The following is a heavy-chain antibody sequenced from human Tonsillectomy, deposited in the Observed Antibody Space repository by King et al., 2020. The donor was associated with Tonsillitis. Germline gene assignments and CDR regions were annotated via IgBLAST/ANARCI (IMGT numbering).Heavy chain of an antibody. CDR1: GGSISSGGYY. D-gene: IGHD6-6*01. CDR3: ARDQVRRRIAARPGWVET. V-gene: IGHV4-31*03. Sequence: VQLQESGPGLVKPSQTLSLTCTVSGGSISSGGYYWSWIRQHPGKGLEWIGYIYYSGSTYYNPSLKSRVTISVDTSKNQFSLKLSSVTAADTAVYYCARDQVRRRIAARPGWVETGGQGTLVTVSS. CDR2: IYYSGST. J-gene: IGHJ5*02.